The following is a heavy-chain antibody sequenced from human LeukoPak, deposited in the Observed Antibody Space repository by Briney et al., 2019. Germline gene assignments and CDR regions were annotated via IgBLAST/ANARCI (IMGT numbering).Heavy chain of an antibody. Sequence: GGSLRLSCAASGFTVNSYYMSWVRQAPGKGLEWISVIYSAGSTYYADSVKGRFTISRDNSKNTLYLQMNTLRAEDTAVYYCAREGPDCGGDCYYDCWGQGTLVTVSS. J-gene: IGHJ4*02. CDR1: GFTVNSYY. D-gene: IGHD2-21*01. V-gene: IGHV3-53*01. CDR3: AREGPDCGGDCYYDC. CDR2: IYSAGST.